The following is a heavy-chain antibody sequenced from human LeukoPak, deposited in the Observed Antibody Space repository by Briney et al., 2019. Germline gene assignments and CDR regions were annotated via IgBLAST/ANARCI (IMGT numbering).Heavy chain of an antibody. CDR2: FDPEDGET. Sequence: ASVRVSCKVSGYTLTELSIHWVRQAPGKGLEWMGGFDPEDGETIYAQKFQGRVTMTEDTSTDTAYMELSSLRSEDTAVYYCVTLGWFGEAYGMDVWGQGTTVTVSS. CDR1: GYTLTELS. D-gene: IGHD3-10*01. V-gene: IGHV1-24*01. J-gene: IGHJ6*02. CDR3: VTLGWFGEAYGMDV.